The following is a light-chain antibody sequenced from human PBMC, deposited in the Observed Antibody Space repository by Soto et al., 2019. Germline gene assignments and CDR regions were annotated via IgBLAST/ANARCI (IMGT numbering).Light chain of an antibody. CDR1: SSDVGGYNF. Sequence: QSALTQPRSVSGSPGQSVTISCTATSSDVGGYNFVSWYQRHPGKAPKLMIYDVSKRPSGVPDRFSGSKSGNTASLTISGLQAEDEADYYCCSYAGSYTDVFGTGTKVTVL. CDR2: DVS. CDR3: CSYAGSYTDV. J-gene: IGLJ1*01. V-gene: IGLV2-11*01.